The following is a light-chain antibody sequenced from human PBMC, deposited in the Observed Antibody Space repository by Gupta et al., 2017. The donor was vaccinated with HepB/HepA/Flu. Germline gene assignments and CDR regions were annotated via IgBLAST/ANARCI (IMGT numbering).Light chain of an antibody. CDR2: NAS. CDR1: EDIADY. J-gene: IGKJ1*01. V-gene: IGKV1-33*01. CDR3: RQHNEDPYT. Sequence: DIQLTQSPSSLAASVGDTVTITCQASEDIADYLNWYQQKPGKAPKCLISNASNLQIGVPSRFSGDGSGTQFTLTISSLQTEDFATYYCRQHNEDPYTFGHGTKVKIK.